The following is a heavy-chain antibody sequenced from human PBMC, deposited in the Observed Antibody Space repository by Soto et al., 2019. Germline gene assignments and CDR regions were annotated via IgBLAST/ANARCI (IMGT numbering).Heavy chain of an antibody. D-gene: IGHD2-15*01. V-gene: IGHV4-31*03. CDR1: GDSISSGGYY. J-gene: IGHJ4*02. CDR2: IYYSGTT. CDR3: VSTDYTATSGPFDY. Sequence: SETLSLTCTVSGDSISSGGYYWSWIRHHPGTGLEWIGYIYYSGTTYYNPSLESRVTISADMSENQFSLKVNSVTVADTAVYYCVSTDYTATSGPFDYWGQGTLVTVSS.